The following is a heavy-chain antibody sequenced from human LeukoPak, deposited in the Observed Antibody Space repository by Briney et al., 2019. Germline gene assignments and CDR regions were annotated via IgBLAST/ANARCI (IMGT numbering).Heavy chain of an antibody. CDR2: ISSSGSYI. CDR1: GFTFSTYS. CDR3: ARMTADTAMVFDY. Sequence: GGSLRLSCEASGFTFSTYSMNWVRQAPGKGLEWVSSISSSGSYIYYAGSVEGRFTISRDNAKNSLFLQMNSLRVEDTAVYYCARMTADTAMVFDYWGQGTLVTVSS. J-gene: IGHJ4*02. V-gene: IGHV3-21*01. D-gene: IGHD5-18*01.